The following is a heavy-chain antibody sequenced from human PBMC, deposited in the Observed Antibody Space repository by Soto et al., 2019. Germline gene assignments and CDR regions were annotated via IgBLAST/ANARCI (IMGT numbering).Heavy chain of an antibody. D-gene: IGHD6-13*01. CDR1: GYTFTHYY. CDR2: INPASGST. CDR3: ARHLAAGDH. Sequence: QVQLVQSGAEVKKPGASVKLSCRTSGYTFTHYYIHWVRQAPGQGLEWLAIINPASGSTNYAQDFQGRVTLTMDTSTTTVYMELSGLRAEHTAIFYCARHLAAGDHWGQGTLVTVSS. V-gene: IGHV1-46*01. J-gene: IGHJ4*02.